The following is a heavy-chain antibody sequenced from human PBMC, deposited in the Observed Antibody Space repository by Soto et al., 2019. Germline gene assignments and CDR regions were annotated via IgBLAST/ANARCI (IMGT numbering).Heavy chain of an antibody. V-gene: IGHV3-23*01. CDR3: ASQYGGYGWFDT. D-gene: IGHD2-15*01. J-gene: IGHJ5*02. CDR2: ISYGGGTT. CDR1: EFTFSNYA. Sequence: PGGSLRLSCAASEFTFSNYAMSWVRQAPGKGLEWVSAISYGGGTTYYADSVKGRFTISRDNSKNTLYLQMNSLRAEDTAVYYCASQYGGYGWFDTWGQGTPVTVSS.